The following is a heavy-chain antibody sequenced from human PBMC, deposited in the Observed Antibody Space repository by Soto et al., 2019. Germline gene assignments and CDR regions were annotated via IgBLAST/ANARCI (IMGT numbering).Heavy chain of an antibody. CDR2: IYYSGGT. J-gene: IGHJ6*03. CDR3: ARLLRSSSRDYYYYMDV. CDR1: GGSISSSSYY. Sequence: SQTLSLTCTVSGGSISSSSYYWGWIRQPPGKGLEWIGSIYYSGGTYYNPSLKSRVTISVDTSKNQFSLKLSSVTAADTAVYYCARLLRSSSRDYYYYMDVWGKGTTVTVSS. D-gene: IGHD6-13*01. V-gene: IGHV4-39*01.